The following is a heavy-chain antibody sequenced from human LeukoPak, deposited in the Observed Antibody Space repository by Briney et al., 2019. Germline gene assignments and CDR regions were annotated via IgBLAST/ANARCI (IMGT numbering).Heavy chain of an antibody. J-gene: IGHJ1*01. Sequence: SGTLSLTSSDSAGSISGYYWSWIRQPPAKGLEWIGCIYYTGSTDSTHSLKSRFTISVETPKNKFSLKLSSVTAADTAMYYCARHDLAVAGTADYFHHWGQGTLVTVSS. V-gene: IGHV4-59*08. CDR1: AGSISGYY. D-gene: IGHD6-19*01. CDR2: IYYTGST. CDR3: ARHDLAVAGTADYFHH.